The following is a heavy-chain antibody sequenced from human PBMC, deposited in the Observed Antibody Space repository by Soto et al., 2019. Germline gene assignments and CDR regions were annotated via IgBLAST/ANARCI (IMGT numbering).Heavy chain of an antibody. CDR2: IIPILGIA. CDR1: GGTFSSYT. J-gene: IGHJ6*03. V-gene: IGHV1-69*02. D-gene: IGHD2-2*01. CDR3: ARGSSCSSTSCHPRGYYYYYMDV. Sequence: GASVKVSCKASGGTFSSYTISWVRQAPGQGLEWMGRIIPILGIANYAQKFQGRVTITADKSTSTAYMELSSLRSEDTAVYYCARGSSCSSTSCHPRGYYYYYMDVWGKGTTVTVSS.